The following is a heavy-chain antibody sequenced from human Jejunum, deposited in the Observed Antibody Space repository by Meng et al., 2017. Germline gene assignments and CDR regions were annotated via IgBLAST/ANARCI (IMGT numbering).Heavy chain of an antibody. CDR3: ARDPSGYYDSSGYLDY. CDR1: GFTFSSYA. Sequence: QVQLVESGGGVVQPGRSLRPSCAAAGFTFSSYAMHWVRQAPGKGLEWVAVISYDVSNKYYADSVKGRFTISRDNSKNTLYLQMNNLRAEDTAVYYCARDPSGYYDSSGYLDYWGQGTLVTVSS. D-gene: IGHD3-22*01. CDR2: ISYDVSNK. V-gene: IGHV3-30-3*01. J-gene: IGHJ4*02.